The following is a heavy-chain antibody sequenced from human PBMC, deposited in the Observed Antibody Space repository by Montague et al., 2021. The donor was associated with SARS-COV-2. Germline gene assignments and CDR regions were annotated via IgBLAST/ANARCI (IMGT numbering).Heavy chain of an antibody. CDR1: GGSISSSNW. CDR3: ASRGAGWFGSNPERFDY. Sequence: SETLSLTCAVSGGSISSSNWWTWVRQPPGKGLEWIGEVYHSGSTXXNPXXXSRVTISVDKSKNQFSLKLNSVTAADTAVYYCASRGAGWFGSNPERFDYWGQGTLVTVSS. CDR2: VYHSGST. J-gene: IGHJ4*02. D-gene: IGHD3-10*01. V-gene: IGHV4-4*02.